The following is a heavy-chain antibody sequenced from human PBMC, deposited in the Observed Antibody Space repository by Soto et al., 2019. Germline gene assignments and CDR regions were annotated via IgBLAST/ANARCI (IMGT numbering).Heavy chain of an antibody. Sequence: QITLKESGPTLVKPTQTLTLTCTFSGFSLSTHGVGVGWIRQPAGKALEWLALIYWDDDKRYSASLNSRLTITKDTSKNLVALTMTNVDPVDTATYYCAHAMLYCTGGSCSTWFDSWGPGTLVTVSS. CDR1: GFSLSTHGVG. CDR2: IYWDDDK. V-gene: IGHV2-5*02. J-gene: IGHJ5*01. CDR3: AHAMLYCTGGSCSTWFDS. D-gene: IGHD2-15*01.